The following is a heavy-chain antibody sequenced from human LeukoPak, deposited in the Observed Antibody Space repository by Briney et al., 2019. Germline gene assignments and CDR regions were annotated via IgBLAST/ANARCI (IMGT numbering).Heavy chain of an antibody. CDR2: IWYDGFNK. J-gene: IGHJ4*02. CDR3: ARDLGNWGWNDF. CDR1: GFTFSSCW. V-gene: IGHV3-33*08. D-gene: IGHD7-27*01. Sequence: GGSLRLSCAASGFTFSSCWMSWVRQAPGKGLEWVAVIWYDGFNKYYADSVKGRFTISRDNSKNTLYLQMNSLRAEDTAVYYCARDLGNWGWNDFWGQGTLVTVPS.